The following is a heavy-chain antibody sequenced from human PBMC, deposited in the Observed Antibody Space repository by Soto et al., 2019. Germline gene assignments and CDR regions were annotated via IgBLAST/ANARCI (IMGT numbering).Heavy chain of an antibody. CDR3: ARLRIEEPNGEY. Sequence: PVGSLRLSCEASGFTFSNSWMSWVRQAPEKGLEWVANIKQDESEKYYVDSVKGRFTISRDNAKNSLYLQMNSLTAEDTAVYYCARLRIEEPNGEYWGQGTLVTVSS. V-gene: IGHV3-7*03. CDR1: GFTFSNSW. CDR2: IKQDESEK. J-gene: IGHJ4*02. D-gene: IGHD7-27*01.